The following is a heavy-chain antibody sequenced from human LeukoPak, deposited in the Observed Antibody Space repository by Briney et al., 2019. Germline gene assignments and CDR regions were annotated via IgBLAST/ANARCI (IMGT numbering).Heavy chain of an antibody. D-gene: IGHD3-22*01. CDR2: INPNSGGT. J-gene: IGHJ4*02. CDR1: GYTFSGYY. V-gene: IGHV1-2*02. Sequence: ASVTVSFKASGYTFSGYYIHWVRQAPGQGLEWMGWINPNSGGTNYALRFQGRVTMTRDTSISTAYMDLSRLRPDDTAVYYCARVDSTGYYRGRGPIDYWGQGTLVTVSS. CDR3: ARVDSTGYYRGRGPIDY.